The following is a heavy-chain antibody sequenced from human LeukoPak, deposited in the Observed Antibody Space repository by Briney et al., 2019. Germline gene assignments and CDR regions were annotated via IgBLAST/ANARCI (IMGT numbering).Heavy chain of an antibody. CDR3: ARGRLGYSYGD. CDR1: GYTLSSYV. J-gene: IGHJ4*02. D-gene: IGHD5-18*01. V-gene: IGHV3-48*03. Sequence: GGSLTHPCAASGYTLSSYVMNWVRQAPGKGLEWVSYISSSGNTKYYADSVKGRFTISRDNAQNSLYLQMNSLRAEDTAVYYGARGRLGYSYGDWGQGTLVTVSS. CDR2: ISSSGNTK.